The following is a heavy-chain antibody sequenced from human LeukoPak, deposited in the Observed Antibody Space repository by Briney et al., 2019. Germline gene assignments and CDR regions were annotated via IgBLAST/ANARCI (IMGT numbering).Heavy chain of an antibody. CDR1: RFTFSDYY. V-gene: IGHV3-11*01. Sequence: GGSLRLSCVASRFTFSDYYVSWIRQAPGKGLEWISYIGTSDTHTYYADSVKGRFTISRDNAKNSLFLQMDSLTADDTAMYYCARDGRLDCWGQGTLVTVSS. J-gene: IGHJ4*02. CDR2: IGTSDTHT. CDR3: ARDGRLDC.